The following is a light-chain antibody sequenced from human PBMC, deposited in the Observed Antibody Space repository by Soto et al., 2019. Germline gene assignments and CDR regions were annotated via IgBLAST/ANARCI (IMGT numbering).Light chain of an antibody. Sequence: QSVLTQPASVAGSTGQSITISCTGTSSDVGGYNYVSWYQQHPGKAPKLMIYEVTNRPSGVSNRFSGSKSGNTASLTISGLQADDEADYYCRSYTSSITYVFGTGTKLTVL. J-gene: IGLJ1*01. V-gene: IGLV2-14*01. CDR3: RSYTSSITYV. CDR1: SSDVGGYNY. CDR2: EVT.